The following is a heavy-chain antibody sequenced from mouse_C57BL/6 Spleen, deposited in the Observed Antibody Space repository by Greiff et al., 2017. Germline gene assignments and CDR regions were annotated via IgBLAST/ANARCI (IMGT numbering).Heavy chain of an antibody. CDR2: IDPETGGT. CDR1: GYTFTDYE. D-gene: IGHD1-1*01. CDR3: TNYDGSSYWYFDV. Sequence: QVQLKQSGAELVRPGASVTLSCKASGYTFTDYEMHWVKQTPVHGLEWIGAIDPETGGTAYNQKFKGKAILTADKSSSTASMELRSLTSEDSAVYYCTNYDGSSYWYFDVWGTGTTVTVSS. J-gene: IGHJ1*03. V-gene: IGHV1-15*01.